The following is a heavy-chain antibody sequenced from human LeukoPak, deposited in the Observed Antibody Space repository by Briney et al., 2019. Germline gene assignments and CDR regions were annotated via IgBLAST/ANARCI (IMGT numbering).Heavy chain of an antibody. CDR1: GGSISSYY. D-gene: IGHD6-13*01. Sequence: PSETLSLTCTVSGGSISSYYWSWICQPPGKGLEWIGYIYYSGSTNYNPSLESRLTLSVDTSKNQFSLKLSSVTAADTAVYFCARSRSSSSLLDFDYWGQGTLVTVSS. CDR3: ARSRSSSSLLDFDY. V-gene: IGHV4-59*08. J-gene: IGHJ4*02. CDR2: IYYSGST.